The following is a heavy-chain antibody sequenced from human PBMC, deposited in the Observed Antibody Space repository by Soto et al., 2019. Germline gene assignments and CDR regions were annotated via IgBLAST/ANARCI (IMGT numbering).Heavy chain of an antibody. D-gene: IGHD3-22*01. CDR1: GYTFTSYG. CDR3: ARAENYYDSSGYYSY. CDR2: VSAYNGNT. V-gene: IGHV1-18*01. J-gene: IGHJ4*02. Sequence: GASVKVSCKASGYTFTSYGISWVRQAPGQGLEGMGWVSAYNGNTNYAQKLQGRVTMTTDTSTSTAYMELRSLRSDDTAVYYCARAENYYDSSGYYSYWGQGTLVTVSS.